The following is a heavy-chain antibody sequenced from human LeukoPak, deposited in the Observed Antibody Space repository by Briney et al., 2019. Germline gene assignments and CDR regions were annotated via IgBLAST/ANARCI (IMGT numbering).Heavy chain of an antibody. Sequence: GASVKVSCKASGYTFTGYYMHWVRQAPGQGLEWMGWINPNSDGTNYAQKFQGRVTMTRDTSISTAYLQWSSLKASDTAMYYCASFWSGSAGWGQGTLVTVSS. CDR3: ASFWSGSAG. V-gene: IGHV1-2*02. D-gene: IGHD3-3*01. CDR1: GYTFTGYY. J-gene: IGHJ4*02. CDR2: INPNSDGT.